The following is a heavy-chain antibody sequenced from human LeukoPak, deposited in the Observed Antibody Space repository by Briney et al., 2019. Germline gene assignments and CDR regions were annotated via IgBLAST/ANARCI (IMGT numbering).Heavy chain of an antibody. CDR1: GFTFTNFA. D-gene: IGHD1-26*01. V-gene: IGHV3-23*01. Sequence: GGSLRLSCAASGFTFTNFAMSWVRQAPGKGLEWVSAISGSGGSTYYADSVKGRFTISRDNSKNTLYLQMNSLRAEDTAVYYCAKADEIVGARSPYFDYWGQGTLVTVSS. CDR2: ISGSGGST. CDR3: AKADEIVGARSPYFDY. J-gene: IGHJ4*02.